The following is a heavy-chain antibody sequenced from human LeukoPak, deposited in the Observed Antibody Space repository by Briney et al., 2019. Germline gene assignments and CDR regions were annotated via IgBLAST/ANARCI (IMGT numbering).Heavy chain of an antibody. J-gene: IGHJ5*02. D-gene: IGHD2-2*01. CDR3: ARDQQYCSSTSCPFDP. Sequence: ASVKVSCKASGYTFITYGISWVRQAPGQGLEWMGWISAYNGNTNYAQKLQGRVTMTTDTSTSTAYMELRSLRSDDTAVYYCARDQQYCSSTSCPFDPWGQGTLVTVSS. CDR2: ISAYNGNT. V-gene: IGHV1-18*01. CDR1: GYTFITYG.